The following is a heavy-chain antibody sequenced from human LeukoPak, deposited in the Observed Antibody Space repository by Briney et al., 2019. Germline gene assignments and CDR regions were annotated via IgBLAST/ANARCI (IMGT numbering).Heavy chain of an antibody. CDR3: TLRNF. J-gene: IGHJ4*02. V-gene: IGHV4-39*01. Sequence: SETLSLTCTVSGGSISGSTYYWGWVCQPPGKGLEWIGSIYYSGSTYYNPSLKSRVTISVDTSKNQFSLKLSSVTAADTAVYFCTLRNFWGQGSLVTVSS. CDR2: IYYSGST. CDR1: GGSISGSTYY.